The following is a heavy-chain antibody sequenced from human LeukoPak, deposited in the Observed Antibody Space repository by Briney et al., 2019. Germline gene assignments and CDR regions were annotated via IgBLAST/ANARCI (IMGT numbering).Heavy chain of an antibody. J-gene: IGHJ3*02. D-gene: IGHD3-22*01. V-gene: IGHV3-20*04. Sequence: PTGGSLRLSCAASGFTFSSYGMSWVRQAPGKGLEWVSGINWNGGSTGYADSVKGRFTISRDNAKNSLYLQMNSLRAEDTALYYCAGPTYYYDSSGYYGSAFDIWGQGTMVTVSS. CDR3: AGPTYYYDSSGYYGSAFDI. CDR2: INWNGGST. CDR1: GFTFSSYG.